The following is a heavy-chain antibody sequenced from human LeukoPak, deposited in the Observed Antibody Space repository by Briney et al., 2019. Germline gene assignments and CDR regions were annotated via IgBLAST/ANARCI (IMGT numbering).Heavy chain of an antibody. CDR3: ARDRDDSSGYYPSHLDY. D-gene: IGHD3-22*01. Sequence: SETLSLTCTVSGYSISSGFYWGWIRQPPGEGLQYIGSIHYSGSTFHNPSLKSRVTISVDTSKNQFSLKLSSVTAADTAVYYCARDRDDSSGYYPSHLDYWGQGTLVTVSS. V-gene: IGHV4-38-2*02. J-gene: IGHJ4*02. CDR2: IHYSGST. CDR1: GYSISSGFY.